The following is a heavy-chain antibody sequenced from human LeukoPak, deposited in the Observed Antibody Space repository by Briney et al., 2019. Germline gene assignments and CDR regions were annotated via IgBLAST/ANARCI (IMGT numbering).Heavy chain of an antibody. CDR3: ARGVVGATSDY. CDR2: MNPNSGNT. V-gene: IGHV1-8*02. D-gene: IGHD1-26*01. CDR1: GYTFTGYY. J-gene: IGHJ4*02. Sequence: ASVKVSCKASGYTFTGYYMHWVRQATGQGLEWMGWMNPNSGNTGYAQKFQGRVTMTRNTSISTAYMELSSLRSEDTAVYYCARGVVGATSDYWGQGTLVTVSS.